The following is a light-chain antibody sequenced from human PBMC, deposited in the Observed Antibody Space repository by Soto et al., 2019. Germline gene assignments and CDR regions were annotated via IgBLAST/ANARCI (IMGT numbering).Light chain of an antibody. V-gene: IGLV3-1*01. CDR1: ELGDKY. J-gene: IGLJ2*01. Sequence: SYELTQPPSVSVSPGQTASITCSGDELGDKYACWYQQKPGQSPVLVIYKDVKRPSGIPERFSGSNSGNTATLTISGTQAMDEADYYCQAWDSSTVVFGGGTKVTVL. CDR2: KDV. CDR3: QAWDSSTVV.